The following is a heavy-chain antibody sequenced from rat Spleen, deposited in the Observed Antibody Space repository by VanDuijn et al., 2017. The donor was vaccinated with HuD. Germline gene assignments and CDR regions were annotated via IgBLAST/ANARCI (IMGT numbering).Heavy chain of an antibody. CDR3: ARHRNYGGIPFDF. Sequence: EVQLVESGGGLVQPGRSLKLSCAASGFTFSDFYIAWVRQTPKKGLEWITSISVGGGNTYYRDSVKGRFTISRDNAKSTLYLQMDSLRSEDTATYYCARHRNYGGIPFDFWGQGVMVTVSS. CDR1: GFTFSDFY. V-gene: IGHV5-25*01. J-gene: IGHJ2*01. CDR2: ISVGGGNT. D-gene: IGHD1-11*01.